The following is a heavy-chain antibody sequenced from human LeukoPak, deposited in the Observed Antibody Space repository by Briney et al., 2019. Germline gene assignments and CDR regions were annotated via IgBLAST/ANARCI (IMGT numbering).Heavy chain of an antibody. CDR2: YTGDT. CDR1: GDSISRLY. V-gene: IGHV4-59*11. D-gene: IGHD3-16*01. CDR3: ARGRGTTGRSPYFDY. Sequence: SETLSLTCSVSGDSISRLYWSWVRQPPGKGLEWIGYTGDTNYNPSLKSRVTISLDASKSQFSLKLSSVTAADTAMYYCARGRGTTGRSPYFDYWGQGTLVTVSS. J-gene: IGHJ4*02.